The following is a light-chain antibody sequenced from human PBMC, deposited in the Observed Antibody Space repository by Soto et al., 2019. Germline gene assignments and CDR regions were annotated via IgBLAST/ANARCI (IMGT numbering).Light chain of an antibody. CDR1: QSVSSS. CDR3: QQRYNWRLT. CDR2: AAS. V-gene: IGKV3-11*01. J-gene: IGKJ4*01. Sequence: EIVLTQSPATLSLSPGERATLSCRASQSVSSSLAWYQQKPGQAPRLLIYAASNRATGIPARFSGSGSGTDFTLTISGLEPEDFAIYYCQQRYNWRLTFGGGTKLDIK.